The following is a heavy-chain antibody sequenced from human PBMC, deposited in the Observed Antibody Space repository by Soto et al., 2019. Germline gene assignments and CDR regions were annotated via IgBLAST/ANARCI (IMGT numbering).Heavy chain of an antibody. CDR3: AKDSPSDSSGWDYYCGMDV. Sequence: EVQLLESGGGLVQPGGSLRLSCAASGFTFSSYAMSWVRQAPGKGLEWVSAISGSGGSTYYADSVKGRFTISRDNSKNTLYLQMHSLRAEDTAVYYCAKDSPSDSSGWDYYCGMDVWGRGSTVTVSS. CDR1: GFTFSSYA. V-gene: IGHV3-23*01. CDR2: ISGSGGST. D-gene: IGHD6-19*01. J-gene: IGHJ6*02.